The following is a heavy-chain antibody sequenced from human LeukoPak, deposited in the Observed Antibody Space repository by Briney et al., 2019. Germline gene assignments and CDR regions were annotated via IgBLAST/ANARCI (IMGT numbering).Heavy chain of an antibody. D-gene: IGHD3-9*01. J-gene: IGHJ4*02. V-gene: IGHV1-2*02. CDR2: INPNSGGA. CDR3: ARGDFDILTGPSLY. Sequence: ASVKVSCKASGYTFTGYYMHWVRQAPGQGLEWMGWINPNSGGANYAQKFQGRVTMTRDTSTSTVYMELSSLRSEDTAVYYCARGDFDILTGPSLYWGQGTLVTVSS. CDR1: GYTFTGYY.